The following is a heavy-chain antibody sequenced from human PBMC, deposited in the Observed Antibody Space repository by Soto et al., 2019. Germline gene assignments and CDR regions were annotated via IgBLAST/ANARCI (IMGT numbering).Heavy chain of an antibody. Sequence: GGSLRLSCAASAITFSTYAMHWVRQAPGKGLEWVAVISYDGSNKHYADSVKGRFTISRDNSKNTLYLQMNSLRAEDTAVYYCARPPGIDIVVPPENWGPGALLKVST. J-gene: IGHJ4*01. CDR3: ARPPGIDIVVPPEN. CDR1: AITFSTYA. CDR2: ISYDGSNK. D-gene: IGHD2-15*01. V-gene: IGHV3-30*04.